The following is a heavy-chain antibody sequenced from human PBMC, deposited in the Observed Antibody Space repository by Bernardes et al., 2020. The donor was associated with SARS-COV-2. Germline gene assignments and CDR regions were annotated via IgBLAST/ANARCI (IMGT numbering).Heavy chain of an antibody. J-gene: IGHJ4*02. V-gene: IGHV1-3*01. CDR2: INAGKGNT. CDR3: ARAGSGTYSTLDN. Sequence: ASVKVSCRASGYTFNSYFMHWVRQAPGQSLEWLGWINAGKGNTKYSQKFQGRVTITRDTSASTVYLELNTLRSEDTAVYFCARAGSGTYSTLDNWGQGTLVTVSS. CDR1: GYTFNSYF. D-gene: IGHD3-10*01.